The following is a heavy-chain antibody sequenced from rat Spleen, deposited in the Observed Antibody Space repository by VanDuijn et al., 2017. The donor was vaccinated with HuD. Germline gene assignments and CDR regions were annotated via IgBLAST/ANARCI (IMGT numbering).Heavy chain of an antibody. V-gene: IGHV5-29*01. CDR3: ARRHYGYTDYFDY. J-gene: IGHJ2*01. D-gene: IGHD1-9*01. Sequence: EVQLVESGGGLVQPGRSLKLSCAASGFTFSNYDMAWVRQTPTTGLEWVATISSDGRRNYYRDSVKGRFTISRDNAKSTLYLQMDSLRSEDTATYYCARRHYGYTDYFDYWGQGVMVTVSS. CDR1: GFTFSNYD. CDR2: ISSDGRRN.